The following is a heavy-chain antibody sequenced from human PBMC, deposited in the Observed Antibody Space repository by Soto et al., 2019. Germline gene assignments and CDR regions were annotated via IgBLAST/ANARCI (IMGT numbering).Heavy chain of an antibody. V-gene: IGHV1-18*01. CDR2: ISAYNGNT. CDR1: GYTFTSYG. CDR3: ARDFSTGIMITFGGVPIDAFDI. J-gene: IGHJ3*02. D-gene: IGHD3-16*01. Sequence: ASVKVSCKASGYTFTSYGISWVRQAPGQGLEWMGWISAYNGNTNYAQKLQGRVTMTTDTSTSTAYMELRSLRSDDTAVYYCARDFSTGIMITFGGVPIDAFDIRGQGTMVTVSS.